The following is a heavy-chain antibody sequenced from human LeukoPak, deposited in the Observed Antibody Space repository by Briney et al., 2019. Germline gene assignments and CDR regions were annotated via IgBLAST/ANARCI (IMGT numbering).Heavy chain of an antibody. CDR3: ARAPERGGHSSSPDY. V-gene: IGHV3-53*01. Sequence: PGGSLRLTCAASGFTASSNYMNWVRQAPGKGLEWVSVIYISGDTYYADSVKGRFTISRDNSKNTLYLQMNSLRADDTAIYYCARAPERGGHSSSPDYWGQGTLVTVSS. D-gene: IGHD6-6*01. CDR1: GFTASSNY. J-gene: IGHJ4*02. CDR2: IYISGDT.